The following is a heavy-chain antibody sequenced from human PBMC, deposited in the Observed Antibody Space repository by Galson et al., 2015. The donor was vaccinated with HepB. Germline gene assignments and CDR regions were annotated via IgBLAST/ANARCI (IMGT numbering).Heavy chain of an antibody. CDR1: GFTFSSYG. D-gene: IGHD3-3*01. Sequence: SLRLSCAASGFTFSSYGMHWVRQAPGKGLEWVAVISYDGSNKYYADSVKGRFTISRDNSKNTLYLQMNSLRAEDTAVYYCAKDGRITIFGVVMHTKNYMDVWGKGTTVTVSS. CDR3: AKDGRITIFGVVMHTKNYMDV. J-gene: IGHJ6*03. CDR2: ISYDGSNK. V-gene: IGHV3-30*18.